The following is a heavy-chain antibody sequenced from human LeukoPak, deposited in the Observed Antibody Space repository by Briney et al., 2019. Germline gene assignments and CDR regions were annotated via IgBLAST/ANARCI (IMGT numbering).Heavy chain of an antibody. J-gene: IGHJ6*03. CDR3: ARVLGYGDYYYYYMDV. D-gene: IGHD4-17*01. CDR2: ISAYNGNT. Sequence: GASVKVSCKASGHTFTSYGIRWVRQAPGQGLEWLGWISAYNGNTNYAQKLQGRVTMTTDTSTSTAYMELRSLRSDDTAVYYCARVLGYGDYYYYYMDVWGKGTTVTVSS. V-gene: IGHV1-18*01. CDR1: GHTFTSYG.